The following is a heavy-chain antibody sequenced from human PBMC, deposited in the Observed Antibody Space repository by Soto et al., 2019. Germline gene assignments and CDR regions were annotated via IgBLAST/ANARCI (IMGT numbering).Heavy chain of an antibody. V-gene: IGHV1-18*04. J-gene: IGHJ4*02. CDR3: ARDPYVWGSYRHPYY. CDR1: VYTFTSYG. CDR2: ISAYNGNT. D-gene: IGHD3-16*02. Sequence: XSGKVSSKASVYTFTSYGISCVRQAPGQGLEWMGWISAYNGNTNYAQKLQGRVTMTTDTSTSTSYMELRSLRPDDTVVYYCARDPYVWGSYRHPYYWGQGTLVTVSS.